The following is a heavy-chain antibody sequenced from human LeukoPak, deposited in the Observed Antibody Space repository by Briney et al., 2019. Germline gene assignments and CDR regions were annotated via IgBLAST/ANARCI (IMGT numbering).Heavy chain of an antibody. CDR2: TTARGDSP. CDR3: AKIRAGYIPDAFDV. J-gene: IGHJ3*01. CDR1: GFTFTNCA. V-gene: IGHV3-23*01. Sequence: PGGSLRLSCVASGFTFTNCAMSWVRQAPGKGLERVSVTTARGDSPYYADSVKGRFTISRDNSKNTLYLQMSSLRAEDTAVYYCAKIRAGYIPDAFDVWGQGTMVTVSS. D-gene: IGHD5-24*01.